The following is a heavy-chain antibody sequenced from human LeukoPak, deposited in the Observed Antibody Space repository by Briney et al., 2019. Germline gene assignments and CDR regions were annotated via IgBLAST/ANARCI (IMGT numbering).Heavy chain of an antibody. Sequence: GGPLRLSCAASGFTFSSYGMHWVRQAPGKGLEWVAVISYDGSNKYYADSVKGRFTISRDNSKNTLYLQMNSLRAEDTAVYYCAKEGPRYCSGGSCYYLDYWGQGTLVTVSS. V-gene: IGHV3-30*18. D-gene: IGHD2-15*01. CDR1: GFTFSSYG. CDR2: ISYDGSNK. CDR3: AKEGPRYCSGGSCYYLDY. J-gene: IGHJ4*02.